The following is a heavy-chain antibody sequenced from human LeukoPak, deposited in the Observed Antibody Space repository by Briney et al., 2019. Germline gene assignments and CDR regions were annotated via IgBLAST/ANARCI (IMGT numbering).Heavy chain of an antibody. Sequence: GASVKVSCKASGGTFSSYAISWVRQAPGQGLEWMGRIIPILGIANYAQKFQGRVTITADKSTSTAYMELSSLRSEDTAVYYCARGSHYYDKNWFDPWGQGTLVTVSS. J-gene: IGHJ5*02. D-gene: IGHD3-22*01. CDR2: IIPILGIA. CDR1: GGTFSSYA. V-gene: IGHV1-69*04. CDR3: ARGSHYYDKNWFDP.